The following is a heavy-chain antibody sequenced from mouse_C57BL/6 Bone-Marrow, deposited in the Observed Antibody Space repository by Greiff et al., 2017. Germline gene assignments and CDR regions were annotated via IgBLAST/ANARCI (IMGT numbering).Heavy chain of an antibody. V-gene: IGHV5-6*01. CDR3: ARTTTVVDYAMDY. CDR2: ISRGGSYT. J-gene: IGHJ4*01. CDR1: GFTFSSYG. D-gene: IGHD1-1*01. Sequence: EVKLMESGGDLVKPGGSLKLSCAASGFTFSSYGMSWVRQTPDKRLEWVATISRGGSYTYYPDSVKGRVTITRDNAENTLYLQMSSLKSEDTAMYYCARTTTVVDYAMDYWGQGTSVTVSS.